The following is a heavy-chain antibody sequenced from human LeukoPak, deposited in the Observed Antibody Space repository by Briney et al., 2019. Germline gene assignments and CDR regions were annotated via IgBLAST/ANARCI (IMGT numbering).Heavy chain of an antibody. CDR3: ATGGTTFDI. V-gene: IGHV3-30*09. CDR2: XSXXXXXI. CDR1: XXTXXXXX. Sequence: PGGSXRLSCAASXXTXXXXXXXXXXXXPXXXXXXXAVXSXXXXXIYYAESVKGRFAISRDNSKNTLYLQMNSLXVXXXXMYXCATGGTTFDIXGQGTIVTVSS. J-gene: IGHJ3*02. D-gene: IGHD1-7*01.